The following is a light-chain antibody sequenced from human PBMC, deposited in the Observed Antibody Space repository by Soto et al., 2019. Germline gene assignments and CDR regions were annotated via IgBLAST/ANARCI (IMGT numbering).Light chain of an antibody. CDR1: QGIRND. Sequence: IQMTQSPSSLSASVGDRVSITCRASQGIRNDLGWYQQKPGKAPRLLIFAASTLQSGVPSRFSGSGSGTDFTLTITSLQPEDFATYYCLQDYDFPWTFGQGTKVDI. J-gene: IGKJ1*01. CDR3: LQDYDFPWT. CDR2: AAS. V-gene: IGKV1-6*01.